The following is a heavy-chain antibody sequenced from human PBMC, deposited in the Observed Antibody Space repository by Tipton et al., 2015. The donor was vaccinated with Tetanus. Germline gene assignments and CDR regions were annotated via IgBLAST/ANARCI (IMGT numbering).Heavy chain of an antibody. CDR1: GFTFSSYW. CDR2: IKEDGSEK. V-gene: IGHV3-7*03. CDR3: AKDRYDSSGYYYLWDY. J-gene: IGHJ4*02. D-gene: IGHD3-22*01. Sequence: SLRLSCTASGFTFSSYWMNWVRQTPGKGLEWVANIKEDGSEKYYVDSVKGRFIISRDNSKNTLYLQMNSLRAEDTAVYYCAKDRYDSSGYYYLWDYWGQGTLVTVSS.